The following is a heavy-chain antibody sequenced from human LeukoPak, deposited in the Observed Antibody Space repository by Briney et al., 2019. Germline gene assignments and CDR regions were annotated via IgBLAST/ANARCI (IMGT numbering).Heavy chain of an antibody. Sequence: GGSLRLSCAASGFTLSSKYMTWARQAPDRGLEWVSIIFRSGTTYYADSVKGRFIISRDNSKNMVYLQMNSLRVDDAAVYYCARLDIGETDAFDIWGQGTLVTVSS. CDR2: IFRSGTT. V-gene: IGHV3-53*01. CDR3: ARLDIGETDAFDI. D-gene: IGHD3-9*01. J-gene: IGHJ3*02. CDR1: GFTLSSKY.